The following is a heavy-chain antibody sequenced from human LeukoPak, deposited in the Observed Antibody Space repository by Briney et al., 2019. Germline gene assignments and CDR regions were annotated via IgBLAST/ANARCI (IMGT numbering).Heavy chain of an antibody. CDR3: AKKRYEDGTSSPEYLDV. Sequence: PGGSLRLSCAASGFTFTSFAMNWARQAPGKGLEWVSVISGSGYTTHYADSVKGRFTISRDNFKNTLFLQMNSLRAEDTAVYYCAKKRYEDGTSSPEYLDVWGQGTTVTVSS. CDR2: ISGSGYTT. D-gene: IGHD2-2*01. CDR1: GFTFTSFA. J-gene: IGHJ6*02. V-gene: IGHV3-23*01.